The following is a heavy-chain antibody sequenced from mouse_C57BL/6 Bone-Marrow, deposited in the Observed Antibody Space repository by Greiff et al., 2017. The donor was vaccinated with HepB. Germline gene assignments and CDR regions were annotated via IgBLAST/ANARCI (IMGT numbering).Heavy chain of an antibody. Sequence: QVQLQQSGSELRSPGSSVKLSCKDFDSEVFPIAYMSWVRQKPGHGFEWIGGILPSIGRTIYGEKFEDKATLDADTLSNTAYLELNSLTSEDSAIYYCAREGTYYGSSYWYFDVWGTGTTVTVSS. CDR1: DSEVFPIAY. D-gene: IGHD1-1*01. J-gene: IGHJ1*03. CDR2: ILPSIGRT. CDR3: AREGTYYGSSYWYFDV. V-gene: IGHV15-2*01.